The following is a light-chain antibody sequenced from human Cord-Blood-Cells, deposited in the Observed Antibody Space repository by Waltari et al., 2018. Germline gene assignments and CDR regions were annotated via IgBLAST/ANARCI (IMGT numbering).Light chain of an antibody. CDR2: GAS. V-gene: IGKV3-15*01. J-gene: IGKJ1*01. Sequence: EIVITQSPATLSVSPGERATLPCRASQSVSSNLAWYQQNPGQAPRLLIYGASTRATGIPARFSGSGSGTEFTLTISSLQSEDFAVYYCQQYNNWPPWTFGQGTKVEIK. CDR3: QQYNNWPPWT. CDR1: QSVSSN.